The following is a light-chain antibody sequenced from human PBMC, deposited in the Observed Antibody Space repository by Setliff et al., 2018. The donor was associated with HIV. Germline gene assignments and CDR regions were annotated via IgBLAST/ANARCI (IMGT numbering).Light chain of an antibody. CDR2: DVS. J-gene: IGLJ1*01. Sequence: QSVLTQPRSVSGSPGQSVTISCTGTSSDVGGYNYVSWYQQRPGKAPKLIIYDVSKRPSGVPDRFSGSKSGSTASLTISGLQAEDEADYYCCSYAGSNKGVFGTGTKATVL. V-gene: IGLV2-11*01. CDR1: SSDVGGYNY. CDR3: CSYAGSNKGV.